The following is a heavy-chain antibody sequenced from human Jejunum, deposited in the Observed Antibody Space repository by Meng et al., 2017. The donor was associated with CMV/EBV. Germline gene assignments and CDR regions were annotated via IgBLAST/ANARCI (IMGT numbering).Heavy chain of an antibody. CDR1: GGPITSYF. CDR2: MSSSGST. J-gene: IGHJ4*02. Sequence: QVQLTESGPGLVKPSETLSLTCSVSGGPITSYFWSWIRQPAGKGMEWIGRMSSSGSTYYNPSLKSRVTMSMDTAKNQFSLKLTSVTAADTAMYYCARDSSTSFDYWGQGTLVTVSS. V-gene: IGHV4-4*07. CDR3: ARDSSTSFDY.